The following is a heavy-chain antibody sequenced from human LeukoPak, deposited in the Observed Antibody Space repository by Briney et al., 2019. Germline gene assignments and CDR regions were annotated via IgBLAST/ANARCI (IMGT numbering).Heavy chain of an antibody. CDR1: GGSISSSSYY. V-gene: IGHV4-39*07. Sequence: SETLSLTCTVSGGSISSSSYYWGWIRQPPGKGLEWIGSIYYSGSTYYNPSLKSRVTISVDTSKNQFSLKLSSVTAADTAVYYCARGGNYYDSSGYYYEAWFDYWGQGTLVTVSS. D-gene: IGHD3-22*01. J-gene: IGHJ4*02. CDR2: IYYSGST. CDR3: ARGGNYYDSSGYYYEAWFDY.